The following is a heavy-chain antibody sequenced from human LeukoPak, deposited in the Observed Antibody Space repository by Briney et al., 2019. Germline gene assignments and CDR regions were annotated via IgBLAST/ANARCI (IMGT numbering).Heavy chain of an antibody. V-gene: IGHV1-2*02. D-gene: IGHD4-17*01. J-gene: IGHJ5*02. Sequence: ASVKVSCKASGYTFTGHYMHWVRQAPGQGLEWMGWINPNSGGTNYAQKFQGRVTMTRDTSISTAYMELSRLRSDDTAVYYCARDLATVTTVFPGENWFDPWGQGTLVTVSS. CDR2: INPNSGGT. CDR3: ARDLATVTTVFPGENWFDP. CDR1: GYTFTGHY.